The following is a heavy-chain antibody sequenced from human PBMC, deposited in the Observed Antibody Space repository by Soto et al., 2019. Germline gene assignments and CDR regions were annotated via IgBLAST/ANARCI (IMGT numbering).Heavy chain of an antibody. D-gene: IGHD3-9*01. Sequence: QVQLVQSGAEVKKPGASVKVSCKASGYTFTSYAMHWVRQAPGQRLEWMGWINAGNGNTKYSQKFQGRVTITRDTSASTAYMELSSLRSEDTAVYDCARVRVTYYDILTGPFDYWGQGTLVTVSS. J-gene: IGHJ4*02. CDR1: GYTFTSYA. CDR3: ARVRVTYYDILTGPFDY. CDR2: INAGNGNT. V-gene: IGHV1-3*01.